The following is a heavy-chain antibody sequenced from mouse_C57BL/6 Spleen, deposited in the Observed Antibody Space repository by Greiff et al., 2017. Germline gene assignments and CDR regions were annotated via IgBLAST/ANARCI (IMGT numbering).Heavy chain of an antibody. V-gene: IGHV1-69*01. CDR1: GYTFTSYW. Sequence: VQLQQPGAELVMPGASVKLSCKASGYTFTSYWMHWVKQRPGQGLEWIGEIDPSDSYTNYNQKFKGKSTLTVDKSSSTAYMQLSSLTSEDSAVYYCARSGAIVTLEVWGTGTTVTVSS. CDR2: IDPSDSYT. J-gene: IGHJ1*03. D-gene: IGHD2-5*01. CDR3: ARSGAIVTLEV.